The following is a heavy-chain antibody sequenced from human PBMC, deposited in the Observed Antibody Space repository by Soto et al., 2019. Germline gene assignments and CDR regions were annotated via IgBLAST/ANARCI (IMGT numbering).Heavy chain of an antibody. CDR1: GFSLSTNGVG. Sequence: QITLKESGPTLVKPTQTLTLTCTFSGFSLSTNGVGVGWIRQPPGEALEWLALIYWDDDKRYRPSLKNSLTSTKDTSKNQVVLTVTNMDPVDTATYYCAHFRYSTNGVLNRYFDFWGQGTLVTVSS. J-gene: IGHJ4*02. CDR2: IYWDDDK. V-gene: IGHV2-5*02. D-gene: IGHD2-8*01. CDR3: AHFRYSTNGVLNRYFDF.